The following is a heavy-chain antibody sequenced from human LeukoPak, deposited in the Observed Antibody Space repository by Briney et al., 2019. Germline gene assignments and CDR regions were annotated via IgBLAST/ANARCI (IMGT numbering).Heavy chain of an antibody. V-gene: IGHV3-9*01. D-gene: IGHD5-24*01. Sequence: SRSLRLSCAASGFTFDDFAMHWVRQAPGKGLEWVSGISWNSDIIDYVDSVKGRFTVSRDNAENSLYLQMNSLRAEDTALYYCARGVNGYLHAFDIWGQGTMVIVSS. CDR2: ISWNSDII. J-gene: IGHJ3*02. CDR1: GFTFDDFA. CDR3: ARGVNGYLHAFDI.